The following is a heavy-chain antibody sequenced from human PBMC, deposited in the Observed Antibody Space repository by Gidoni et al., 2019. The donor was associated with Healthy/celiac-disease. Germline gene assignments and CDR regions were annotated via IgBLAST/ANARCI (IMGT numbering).Heavy chain of an antibody. CDR3: ARDLADFWSGYHWFDP. CDR2: IYQSGST. Sequence: QVQLQESGPGLVKPSETLSPTCPVSGYPTSSAYYWGWIRQPPGKGLEWIGSIYQSGSTYYNPSLESRVTISVDTSKNQFSLKLSSVTAADTAVYYCARDLADFWSGYHWFDPWGQGTLVTVSS. V-gene: IGHV4-38-2*02. D-gene: IGHD3-3*01. J-gene: IGHJ5*02. CDR1: GYPTSSAYY.